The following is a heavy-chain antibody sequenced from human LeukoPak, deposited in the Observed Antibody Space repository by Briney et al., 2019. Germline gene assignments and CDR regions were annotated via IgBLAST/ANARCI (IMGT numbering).Heavy chain of an antibody. CDR2: ISGSGGST. D-gene: IGHD3-9*01. CDR1: GFTFGDYA. J-gene: IGHJ4*02. Sequence: GGSLRLSCTASGFTFGDYAMSWVRQAPGKGLEWVSAISGSGGSTYYADSVKGRFTISRDNSKNTLYLQMNSLRAEDTAVYYCAKESLRYFDWLSFWGQGTLVTVSS. CDR3: AKESLRYFDWLSF. V-gene: IGHV3-23*01.